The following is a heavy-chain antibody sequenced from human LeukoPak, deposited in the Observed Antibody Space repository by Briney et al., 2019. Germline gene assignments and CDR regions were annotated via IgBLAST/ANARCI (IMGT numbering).Heavy chain of an antibody. CDR2: IYPGDSDT. CDR1: GYSFTSYW. J-gene: IGHJ3*02. CDR3: ARPLSSSGSFPEAFDI. Sequence: GESLKISCKGSGYSFTSYWIGWVRRMPGKGLEWMGIIYPGDSDTRYSPSFQGQVTISADKSIGTAYLQWSSLKASDTAMSYCARPLSSSGSFPEAFDIWGQGTMVTVSS. V-gene: IGHV5-51*01. D-gene: IGHD6-6*01.